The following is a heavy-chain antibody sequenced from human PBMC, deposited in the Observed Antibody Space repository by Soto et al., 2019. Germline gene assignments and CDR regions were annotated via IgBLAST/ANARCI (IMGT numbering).Heavy chain of an antibody. CDR1: GGSISSYY. CDR3: ARDLRRGYSYGFQALRTPSTYSMDV. D-gene: IGHD5-18*01. Sequence: SETLSLTCTVSGGSISSYYWSWIRQPPGKGLEWIGYIYYSGSTNYNPSLKSRVTISVDTSKNQFSLKLSSVTAADTAVYYCARDLRRGYSYGFQALRTPSTYSMDVWGQGTTVTVSS. V-gene: IGHV4-59*01. J-gene: IGHJ6*02. CDR2: IYYSGST.